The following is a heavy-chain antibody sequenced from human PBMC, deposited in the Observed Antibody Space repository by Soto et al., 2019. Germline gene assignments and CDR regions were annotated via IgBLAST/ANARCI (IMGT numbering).Heavy chain of an antibody. Sequence: QVQLMQSGAEVKMPGASVKVSCKASGYTFTSYLILWVRQAPGQRLEWMGWIDAGNGDTMYSQKLQGRVTISTDTSASTAYMDLSSLRSEDTAVYYCVTNQKGRRTGMDVWGQGTTVTVSS. V-gene: IGHV1-3*01. CDR3: VTNQKGRRTGMDV. CDR2: IDAGNGDT. J-gene: IGHJ6*02. CDR1: GYTFTSYL.